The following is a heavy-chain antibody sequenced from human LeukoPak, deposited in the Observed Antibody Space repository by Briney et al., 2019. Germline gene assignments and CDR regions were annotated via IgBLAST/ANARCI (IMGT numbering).Heavy chain of an antibody. CDR2: ISYDGSNK. CDR1: GFTFSSYA. Sequence: GGSLRLSCAASGFTFSSYAMSWVRQAPGKGLEWVAVISYDGSNKYYADSVKGRFTISRDNAKKSLYLQMNSLRAEDTAVYYCARVLHYSESSGHYQPGAFDIWGQGTMVTVSS. D-gene: IGHD3-22*01. CDR3: ARVLHYSESSGHYQPGAFDI. J-gene: IGHJ3*02. V-gene: IGHV3-30-3*01.